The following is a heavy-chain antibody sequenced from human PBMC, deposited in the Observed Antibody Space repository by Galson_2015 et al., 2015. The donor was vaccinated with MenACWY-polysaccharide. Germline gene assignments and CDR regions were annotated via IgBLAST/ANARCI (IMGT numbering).Heavy chain of an antibody. CDR1: GFTFSSYW. Sequence: SLRLSCAVSGFTFSSYWMSWVRQAPGKGLEWVAHIKRDESEKYYVDSVKGRFAISRDNALYLQMNSLRAEDTAVYFCARGHYGIDVWGQGTTVTVSS. V-gene: IGHV3-7*01. CDR2: IKRDESEK. J-gene: IGHJ6*02. CDR3: ARGHYGIDV.